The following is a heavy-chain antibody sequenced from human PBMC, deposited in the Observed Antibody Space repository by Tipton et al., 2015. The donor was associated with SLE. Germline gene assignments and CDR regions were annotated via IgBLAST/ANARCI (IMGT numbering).Heavy chain of an antibody. CDR2: VYYSGNT. V-gene: IGHV4-4*02. D-gene: IGHD4-17*01. J-gene: IGHJ3*02. CDR3: ASLPVLTTQDDAFDI. CDR1: GDSISSRYW. Sequence: VKPSGTLSLTCTVSGDSISSRYWWSWVRQPPGKGLEWIGTVYYSGNTYYNPSLKSRITISVDTSKNQFSLKLSSVTAADTAVYYCASLPVLTTQDDAFDIWGQGTMVIVSS.